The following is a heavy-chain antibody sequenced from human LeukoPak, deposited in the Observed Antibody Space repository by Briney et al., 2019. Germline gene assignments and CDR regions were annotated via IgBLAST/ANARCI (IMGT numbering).Heavy chain of an antibody. CDR2: IRYDGSNK. Sequence: GGSLRLSCAASGFTFSSYGMHWVRQAPGKGLEWVAFIRYDGSNKYYADSVKGRFTISRDNSKNTLYLQMNSLRAEDTAVHYCAKDAAKTYYYDSSGYYYDYWGQGTLVTVSS. CDR1: GFTFSSYG. V-gene: IGHV3-30*02. D-gene: IGHD3-22*01. J-gene: IGHJ4*02. CDR3: AKDAAKTYYYDSSGYYYDY.